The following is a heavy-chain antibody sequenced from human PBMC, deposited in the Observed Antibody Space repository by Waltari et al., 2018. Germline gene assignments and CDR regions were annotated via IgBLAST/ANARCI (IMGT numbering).Heavy chain of an antibody. Sequence: QVQLVQSGAEVKKPGASVKVSCKASGYTFTGYYMHWVRQAPGQGLEWMGWINPNSGGTNYAQKFKGRVTMTRDTSISTAYMELSRLRSDDTAVYYCARGRMFVVVVAATTGWFDPWGQGTLVTVSS. CDR1: GYTFTGYY. V-gene: IGHV1-2*02. CDR2: INPNSGGT. J-gene: IGHJ5*02. CDR3: ARGRMFVVVVAATTGWFDP. D-gene: IGHD2-15*01.